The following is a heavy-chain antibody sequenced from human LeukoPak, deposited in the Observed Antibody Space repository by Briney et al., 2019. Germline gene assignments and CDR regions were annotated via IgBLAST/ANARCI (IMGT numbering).Heavy chain of an antibody. V-gene: IGHV3-30*02. Sequence: GGSLRLSCAASGFTFSSYGMHWVRQAPGKGLEWVAIIRYDGSNKYYADSVKGRFTISRDNAKNSLYLQMNSLRAEDTAVYYCARDWWGLGDRNSASRYRLTWGQGILVTVSS. CDR3: ARDWWGLGDRNSASRYRLT. D-gene: IGHD2-2*01. CDR2: IRYDGSNK. J-gene: IGHJ4*02. CDR1: GFTFSSYG.